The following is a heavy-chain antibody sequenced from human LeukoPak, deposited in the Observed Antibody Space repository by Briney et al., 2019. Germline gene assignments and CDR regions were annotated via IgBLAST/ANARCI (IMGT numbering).Heavy chain of an antibody. J-gene: IGHJ4*02. Sequence: SETLSLTCTVSGGSISSYYWSWIRQPPGKGLEWIGYIYYSGSTNYNPSLKSRVTISVDTSKNQSSLKLSSVTAADTAVYYCARDSSGYYSYFDYWGQGTLVTVSS. CDR2: IYYSGST. CDR1: GGSISSYY. V-gene: IGHV4-59*01. CDR3: ARDSSGYYSYFDY. D-gene: IGHD3-22*01.